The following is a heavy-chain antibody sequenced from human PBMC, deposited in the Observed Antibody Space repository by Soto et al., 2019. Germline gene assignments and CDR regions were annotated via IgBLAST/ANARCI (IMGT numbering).Heavy chain of an antibody. V-gene: IGHV2-5*02. D-gene: IGHD2-21*02. CDR3: AHSRCGGDCLQSYSSHYYYGMDV. CDR2: IYWDDDK. Sequence: QITLKESGPALVKPTQTLTLTCTISGFSLSTGGVGVGWIRQPPGKALEWLALIYWDDDKRYSPSLRSRLTIAKDPSKKQVALTMPNIDPVDTATYYCAHSRCGGDCLQSYSSHYYYGMDVWGQGTTVTVSS. J-gene: IGHJ6*02. CDR1: GFSLSTGGVG.